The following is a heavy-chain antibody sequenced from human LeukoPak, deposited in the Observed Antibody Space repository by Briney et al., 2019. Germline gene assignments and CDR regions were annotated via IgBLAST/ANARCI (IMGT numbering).Heavy chain of an antibody. CDR3: ATSTIFLAHDAFDI. V-gene: IGHV4-59*08. J-gene: IGHJ3*02. D-gene: IGHD3-9*01. Sequence: SETLSLTCTVSGGSISSYYWSWIRQPPGKGLEWIGYIYYSGGTNYNPSLKSRVTISVDTSKNQFSLKLSSMTAADTAVYYCATSTIFLAHDAFDIWGQGAMVTVSS. CDR1: GGSISSYY. CDR2: IYYSGGT.